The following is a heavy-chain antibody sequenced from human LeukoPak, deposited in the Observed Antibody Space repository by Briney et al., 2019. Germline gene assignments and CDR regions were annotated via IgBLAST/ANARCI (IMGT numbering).Heavy chain of an antibody. CDR2: INHSGST. D-gene: IGHD6-19*01. CDR3: ARAPGIAVAGTSRYYYYMDV. Sequence: SVTLSLTCAVYGEPFSGYYWSWIRQPPGKGLEWIGQINHSGSTNYNPSLKSRVTISVDTSKNQFSLKLSSVTAADTAVYYCARAPGIAVAGTSRYYYYMDVWGKGTTVTVSS. J-gene: IGHJ6*03. CDR1: GEPFSGYY. V-gene: IGHV4-34*01.